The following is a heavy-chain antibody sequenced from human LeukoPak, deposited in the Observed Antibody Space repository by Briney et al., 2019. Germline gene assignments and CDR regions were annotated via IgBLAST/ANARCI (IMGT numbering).Heavy chain of an antibody. CDR3: ARFTRSSTPVY. Sequence: PGGSLRLSCAASGFTFSNYCMTWVRRAPGKGLDWVANIKQGGTEKKYVDSVKGRFTVSTANAKNSLYLQMISPRAVDTSVYYCARFTRSSTPVYWGQGALVTVSS. V-gene: IGHV3-7*04. CDR2: IKQGGTEK. CDR1: GFTFSNYC. D-gene: IGHD6-6*01. J-gene: IGHJ4*02.